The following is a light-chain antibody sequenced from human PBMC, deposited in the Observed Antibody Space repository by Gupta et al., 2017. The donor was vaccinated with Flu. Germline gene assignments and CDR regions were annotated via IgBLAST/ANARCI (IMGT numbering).Light chain of an antibody. J-gene: IGKJ1*01. Sequence: EIVMTQSPATLSVSPGERATLSCRASQSVSSNLAWYQQKPGQAPRLLSYGASTRATGIPARFRGSGSGTEFTLTISSLQSEDFAVYDCQQYNNWPPWTFGQGTKVEIK. CDR2: GAS. V-gene: IGKV3-15*01. CDR1: QSVSSN. CDR3: QQYNNWPPWT.